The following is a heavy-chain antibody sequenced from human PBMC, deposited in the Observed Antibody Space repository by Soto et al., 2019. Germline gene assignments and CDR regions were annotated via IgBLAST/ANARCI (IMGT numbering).Heavy chain of an antibody. Sequence: PSETLSLTCAVYGGSFSGYYWTWIRQPPGTGLEWIGEINHSGSTNYNPPLKSRVTISVDTSKNQFSLKLTSVTAADTAVYYCARDKITGLCDYWGQGALVTVSS. V-gene: IGHV4-34*01. CDR3: ARDKITGLCDY. CDR1: GGSFSGYY. J-gene: IGHJ4*02. D-gene: IGHD2-8*02. CDR2: INHSGST.